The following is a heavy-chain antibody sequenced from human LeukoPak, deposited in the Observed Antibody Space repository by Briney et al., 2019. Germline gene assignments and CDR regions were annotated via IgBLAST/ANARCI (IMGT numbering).Heavy chain of an antibody. CDR3: AKVDDYYGMDV. V-gene: IGHV3-30*18. CDR2: ISYDGSNK. Sequence: PGGSLRLSCAASGFTFSSYGMHWVRQAPGKGLEWVAVISYDGSNKYYADSVKGRFTISRDNSKNTLYLQMNSLGAEDTAVYYCAKVDDYYGMDVWGQGTTVTVSS. J-gene: IGHJ6*02. CDR1: GFTFSSYG.